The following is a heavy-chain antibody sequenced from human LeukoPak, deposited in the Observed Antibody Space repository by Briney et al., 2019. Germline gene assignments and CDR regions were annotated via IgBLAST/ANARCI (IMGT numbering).Heavy chain of an antibody. CDR3: ASGTIFGVIAPYCFHS. CDR2: IFYGANT. CDR1: ACSISSYY. J-gene: IGHJ4*02. D-gene: IGHD3-3*01. Sequence: SETLSLTCTVSACSISSYYWNWIRQVPGKGLEWIGYIFYGANTYYNPSLKDRVTMSMDTTKSQVFFKLTSVTAADTAVYYCASGTIFGVIAPYCFHSWGQGTLVTVSP. V-gene: IGHV4-59*01.